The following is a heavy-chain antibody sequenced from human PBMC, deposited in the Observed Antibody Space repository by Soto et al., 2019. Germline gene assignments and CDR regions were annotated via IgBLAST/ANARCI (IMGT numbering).Heavy chain of an antibody. Sequence: QVQLQESGPGLVKPSQTLSLTCTVSGGSISSGGYYWIWIRQHPGKGLEWIAYTYSSGSTHYNPSLKSRVTISVDTSKNQFSLKLSSVTAADTAVYYCARGGIAAAAPPDYWGQGTLVTVSS. CDR1: GGSISSGGYY. V-gene: IGHV4-31*03. J-gene: IGHJ4*02. D-gene: IGHD6-25*01. CDR3: ARGGIAAAAPPDY. CDR2: TYSSGST.